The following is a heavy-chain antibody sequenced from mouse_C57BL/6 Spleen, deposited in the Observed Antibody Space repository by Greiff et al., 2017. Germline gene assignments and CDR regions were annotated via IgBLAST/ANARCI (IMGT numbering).Heavy chain of an antibody. CDR1: GYTFTSYC. CDR2: IYPGSGST. CDR3: ASSYYAFDV. D-gene: IGHD1-1*01. J-gene: IGHJ1*03. Sequence: VQLQQSGAELVKPGASVKLSCKASGYTFTSYCITWVKQRPGQGLEWIGDIYPGSGSTNYKGKFKCKSTLTGDTSSSTAYMQLSSLTSEDSAVYCCASSYYAFDVWGTGTTVTVSS. V-gene: IGHV1-55*01.